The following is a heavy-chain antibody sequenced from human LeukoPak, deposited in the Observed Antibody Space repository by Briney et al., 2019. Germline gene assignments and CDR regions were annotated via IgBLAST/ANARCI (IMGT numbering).Heavy chain of an antibody. Sequence: GGSLRLSCAASGFTLSDYYMNWVRQAPGKGLEWVSYISSTSSTMYYADSVKGRFTISRDNAKNSLYLQMNSLGDEDTAVYYCARESAYAFWYWGQGTLVAVSS. J-gene: IGHJ4*02. CDR2: ISSTSSTM. V-gene: IGHV3-48*02. CDR3: ARESAYAFWY. D-gene: IGHD3-3*01. CDR1: GFTLSDYY.